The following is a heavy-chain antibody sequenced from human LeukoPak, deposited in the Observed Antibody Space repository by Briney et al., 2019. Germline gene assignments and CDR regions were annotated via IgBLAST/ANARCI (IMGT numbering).Heavy chain of an antibody. CDR3: AKDADFEYSTSPDH. J-gene: IGHJ4*02. V-gene: IGHV3-23*01. Sequence: GGSLRLSCAVSGLTFSSSWMDWVRQAPGKGLEWVSSISNSGRGTYYADFVQGRFIISRDNSKSTVYLQMNSLRAEDTAIYFCAKDADFEYSTSPDHWGQGTLVTVSS. CDR1: GLTFSSSW. CDR2: ISNSGRGT. D-gene: IGHD2/OR15-2a*01.